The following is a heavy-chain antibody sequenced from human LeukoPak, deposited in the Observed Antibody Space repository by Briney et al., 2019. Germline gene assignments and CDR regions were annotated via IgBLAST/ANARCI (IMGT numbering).Heavy chain of an antibody. CDR2: INGDGSGT. V-gene: IGHV3-74*01. Sequence: GGSLRLSCGASGFILSRAWMHGGRQAPGKGLVWVPHINGDGSGTSYAGSVKGRFTISRDNAKNTLYLQMNSLRAEDTAVYYCARISYDSSGYYDYWGQGTLVTVSS. CDR3: ARISYDSSGYYDY. J-gene: IGHJ4*02. D-gene: IGHD3-22*01. CDR1: GFILSRAW.